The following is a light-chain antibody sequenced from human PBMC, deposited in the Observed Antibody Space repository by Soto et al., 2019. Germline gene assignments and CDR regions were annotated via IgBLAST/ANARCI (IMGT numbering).Light chain of an antibody. CDR3: QQYHSLPIT. V-gene: IGKV1-33*01. J-gene: IGKJ5*01. Sequence: DIQMTQSPSSLSVSLGDRVTITCQASRYIGNYLNWYQQKPGKAPKLLINDASSLEMGVPSRFSGSGSGTDFSVTISSLQPEDIATYYCQQYHSLPITFGQGTRLDI. CDR1: RYIGNY. CDR2: DAS.